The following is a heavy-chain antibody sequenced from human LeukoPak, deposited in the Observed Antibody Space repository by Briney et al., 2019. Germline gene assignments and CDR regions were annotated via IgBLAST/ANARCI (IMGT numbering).Heavy chain of an antibody. V-gene: IGHV1-18*01. J-gene: IGHJ4*02. Sequence: ASVKVSFKTSGYTFTIYGISWVRQAPAQGLEWVGLINAYGNTNYTQNLQGRVTMTTDTSTSTAYMELRSLRSDDTAVYYCARGLIGYYFDYWGQGTLVTVSS. CDR2: INAYGNT. D-gene: IGHD3-22*01. CDR1: GYTFTIYG. CDR3: ARGLIGYYFDY.